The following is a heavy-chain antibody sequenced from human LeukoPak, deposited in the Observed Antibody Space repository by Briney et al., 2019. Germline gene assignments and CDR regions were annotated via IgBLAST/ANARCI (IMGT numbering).Heavy chain of an antibody. D-gene: IGHD2-21*01. V-gene: IGHV1-8*03. CDR3: ARVCGGDCYPSDFVFDY. CDR1: GYTFTSYD. J-gene: IGHJ4*02. CDR2: MNPNGGNT. Sequence: ASVKVSCKASGYTFTSYDINWVRQAPGQGLEWMGWMNPNGGNTGYAQKFQGRVTITRNTSISTDYMELSSLRSEDTAVYYCARVCGGDCYPSDFVFDYWGQGTLVTVSS.